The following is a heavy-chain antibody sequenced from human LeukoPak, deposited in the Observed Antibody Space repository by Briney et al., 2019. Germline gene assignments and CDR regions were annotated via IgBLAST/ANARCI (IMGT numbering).Heavy chain of an antibody. J-gene: IGHJ4*02. V-gene: IGHV3-11*01. CDR2: ISGSGSDI. CDR3: ARGAGRSGSDY. Sequence: PGGSLRLSCAASGFSFSDHYMTWVRQAPGKGLKWLSYISGSGSDIDYAGSVKGRFTISRDNAKNSLYLQMNILRAEDTAVYYCARGAGRSGSDYWGQGTLVTVSS. CDR1: GFSFSDHY. D-gene: IGHD6-19*01.